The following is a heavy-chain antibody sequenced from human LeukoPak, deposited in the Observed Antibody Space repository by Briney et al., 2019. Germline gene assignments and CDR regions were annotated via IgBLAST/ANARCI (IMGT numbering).Heavy chain of an antibody. D-gene: IGHD4-23*01. CDR3: ARAAYGGNYRTFDY. CDR2: IYYTGST. CDR1: GGSISNYY. Sequence: SETLSLTCTVSGGSISNYYWSWIRQPPGKGLEWIGYIYYTGSTNYNPSLKSRVTISVDTSKNQFSLKLSSVTAADTAVYYCARAAYGGNYRTFDYWGQGTLVTVSS. V-gene: IGHV4-59*08. J-gene: IGHJ4*02.